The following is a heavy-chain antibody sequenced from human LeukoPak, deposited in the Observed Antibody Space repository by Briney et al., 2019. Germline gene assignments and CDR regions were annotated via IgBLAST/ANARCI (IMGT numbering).Heavy chain of an antibody. Sequence: SETLSLTCAVYGGSFSGYYWSWIRQPPGKGLEWIGEINHSGSTNYNPSLKSRVTMSVDTSKNQFSLKLSSVTAADTAVYYCARDPYYYDSSGYMIYGMDVWGQGTTVTVSS. J-gene: IGHJ6*02. CDR3: ARDPYYYDSSGYMIYGMDV. V-gene: IGHV4-34*01. CDR1: GGSFSGYY. D-gene: IGHD3-22*01. CDR2: INHSGST.